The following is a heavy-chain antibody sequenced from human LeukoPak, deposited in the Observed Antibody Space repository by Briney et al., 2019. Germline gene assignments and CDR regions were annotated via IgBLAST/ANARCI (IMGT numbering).Heavy chain of an antibody. CDR3: ATRPSGSDRFLPYFDY. CDR1: GGSVSRDSYC. V-gene: IGHV4-61*01. Sequence: PSETLSLTCTVSGGSVSRDSYCWGWIRQPPGKGLEWIGYIYYSGSSNYNPSLKSRVTISVDTSKNQVSLKLSSVIAADTAVYYCATRPSGSDRFLPYFDYWGQGTLVTVSS. J-gene: IGHJ4*02. D-gene: IGHD1-1*01. CDR2: IYYSGSS.